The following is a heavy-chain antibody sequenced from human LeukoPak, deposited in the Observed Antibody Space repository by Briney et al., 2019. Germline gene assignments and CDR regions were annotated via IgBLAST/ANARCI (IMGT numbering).Heavy chain of an antibody. V-gene: IGHV1-24*01. CDR2: FDPEDGET. CDR1: GTTLTELS. J-gene: IGHJ6*03. Sequence: ASVKVSCKVSGTTLTELSVHWVRQAPGKGLEWMGGFDPEDGETIYAQKFQGRVTMTDDTSTDTTYMELSSLRSEDTAVYYCATAPAVADFYYLDVWGKGTTVTISS. CDR3: ATAPAVADFYYLDV.